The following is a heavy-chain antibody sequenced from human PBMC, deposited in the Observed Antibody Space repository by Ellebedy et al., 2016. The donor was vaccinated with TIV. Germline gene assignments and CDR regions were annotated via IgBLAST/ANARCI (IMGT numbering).Heavy chain of an antibody. J-gene: IGHJ6*03. Sequence: SETLSLTXTVSGGSISSYYWSWIRQPPGKGLEWIGEINHSGSTNYNPSLKSRVTISVDTSKNQFSLNLSSVTAADTAVYYSARGPPLSSSSRGHFRYYYYMDVWGQGTTVTVSS. D-gene: IGHD6-6*01. V-gene: IGHV4-34*01. CDR1: GGSISSYY. CDR2: INHSGST. CDR3: ARGPPLSSSSRGHFRYYYYMDV.